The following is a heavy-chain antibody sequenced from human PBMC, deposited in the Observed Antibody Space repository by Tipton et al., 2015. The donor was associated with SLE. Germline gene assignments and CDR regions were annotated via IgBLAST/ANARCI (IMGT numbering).Heavy chain of an antibody. CDR2: ISWNSGSI. J-gene: IGHJ4*02. D-gene: IGHD2-2*01. CDR1: GFTFDDYA. CDR3: ARGWSSTDY. V-gene: IGHV3-9*01. Sequence: SLRLSCAASGFTFDDYAMHWVRQAPGKGLEWVSGISWNSGSIGYADSVKGRFTISRDNANNSLYLQMNSLRAEDTGVYFCARGWSSTDYWGQGALVTVST.